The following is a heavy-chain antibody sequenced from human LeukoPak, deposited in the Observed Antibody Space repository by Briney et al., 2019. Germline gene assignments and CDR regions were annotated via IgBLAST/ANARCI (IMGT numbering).Heavy chain of an antibody. CDR3: ARHTTTPDSYLAY. D-gene: IGHD1-1*01. V-gene: IGHV3-15*07. J-gene: IGHJ4*02. Sequence: GGSLRLSCATSGFTFSNAWMNWVRRAPGKGLEWVGRIRSNSDGGTIDYAAPVKGRFTLSRDDSKTTLYLQMNSLQTEDTAVYYCARHTTTPDSYLAYWGQGTLVTVSS. CDR1: GFTFSNAW. CDR2: IRSNSDGGTI.